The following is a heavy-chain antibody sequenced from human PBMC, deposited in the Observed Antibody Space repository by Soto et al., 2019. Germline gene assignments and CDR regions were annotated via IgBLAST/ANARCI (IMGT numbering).Heavy chain of an antibody. V-gene: IGHV3-74*01. CDR1: GFTFSSYW. J-gene: IGHJ6*02. CDR3: ESEDPAEDMVVVPAAMAMGVREAEYDYYGMDV. D-gene: IGHD2-2*01. CDR2: INSDGSST. Sequence: EVQLVESGGGLVQPGGSLRLSCAASGFTFSSYWMHWVRQAPGKGLVWVSRINSDGSSTSYADSVKGRFTISRDNAKNTLDRQLNGRRAEERAGYYRESEDPAEDMVVVPAAMAMGVREAEYDYYGMDVWGRGTTVT.